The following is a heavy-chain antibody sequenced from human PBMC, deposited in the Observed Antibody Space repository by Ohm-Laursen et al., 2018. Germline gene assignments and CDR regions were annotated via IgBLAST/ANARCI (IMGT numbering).Heavy chain of an antibody. J-gene: IGHJ4*02. CDR3: ARSMGGDHDY. CDR2: INSDGSNT. Sequence: SLRLSCAASGFTFSSYWIHSVRQAPGKGLAWVSRINSDGSNTKSADSVKGRFTISRDNAKSTLYLQMSSLRAEETAVYYCARSMGGDHDYWGQGTLVTVSS. V-gene: IGHV3-74*01. D-gene: IGHD3-10*01. CDR1: GFTFSSYW.